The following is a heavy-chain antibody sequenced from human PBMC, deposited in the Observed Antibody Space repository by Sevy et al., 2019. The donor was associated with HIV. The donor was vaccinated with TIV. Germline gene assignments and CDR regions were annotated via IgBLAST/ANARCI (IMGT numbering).Heavy chain of an antibody. Sequence: ASVKVSCKASGYTFTGYYMHWVRQAPGQGLEWVGWINPNSGGTNYSQKFQGRVTMTRDTSISTAYMELSRLRSDDTAVYYCASPWYSSSWAYAFDIWGQGTMVTVSS. CDR3: ASPWYSSSWAYAFDI. D-gene: IGHD6-13*01. CDR2: INPNSGGT. J-gene: IGHJ3*02. CDR1: GYTFTGYY. V-gene: IGHV1-2*02.